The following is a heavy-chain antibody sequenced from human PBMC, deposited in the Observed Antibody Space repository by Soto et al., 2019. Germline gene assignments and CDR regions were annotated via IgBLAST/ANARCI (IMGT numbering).Heavy chain of an antibody. CDR1: GDSFNDYY. CDR2: INPNGGAT. V-gene: IGHV1-2*02. D-gene: IGHD1-26*01. J-gene: IGHJ6*03. CDR3: ARESGGATATLDYYDFYMDV. Sequence: VQLAQSGAEVKKPGASVKVSCKTSGDSFNDYYIHWVRQAPGQGLEWMGWINPNGGATKYAQKFQGRVTVTRDTSIRTVYMELSSLGSGVAAVYYCARESGGATATLDYYDFYMDVWGKGTTVIVSS.